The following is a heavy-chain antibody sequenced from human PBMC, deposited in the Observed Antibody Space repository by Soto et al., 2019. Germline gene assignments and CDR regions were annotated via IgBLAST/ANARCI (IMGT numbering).Heavy chain of an antibody. Sequence: QTLSLTCAISGDSVSSNTAAWNWIRSSPSRGLEWLGRTYYRSNWRHDYAVSVKSRITVNPDTSKNHFSLQLNSVTPDDTAVYYCARGVAGTGFDLWGQGTLVTVSS. CDR2: TYYRSNWRH. D-gene: IGHD6-19*01. CDR3: ARGVAGTGFDL. J-gene: IGHJ4*02. V-gene: IGHV6-1*01. CDR1: GDSVSSNTAA.